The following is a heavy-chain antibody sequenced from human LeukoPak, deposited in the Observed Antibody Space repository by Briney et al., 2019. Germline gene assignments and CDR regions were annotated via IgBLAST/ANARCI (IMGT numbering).Heavy chain of an antibody. J-gene: IGHJ6*03. V-gene: IGHV1-69*05. CDR1: GGTFSSYA. CDR3: ARDLFLRGYSYGLPYYFYYMDV. D-gene: IGHD5-18*01. CDR2: IIPIFGTA. Sequence: ASVTVSFTASGGTFSSYAISWVRQAPGQGLEWMGGIIPIFGTANYEQAFQGRVTITTDESTSTAYMELSSLRSEDTAVYYCARDLFLRGYSYGLPYYFYYMDVWGKGTTVTVSS.